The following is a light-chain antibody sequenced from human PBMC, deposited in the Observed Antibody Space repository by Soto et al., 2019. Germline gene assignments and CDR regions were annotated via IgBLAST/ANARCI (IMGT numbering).Light chain of an antibody. CDR3: QQRSSWPLT. J-gene: IGKJ4*01. CDR2: DTF. Sequence: IVLTQSPASLSLYPGEKATLSCRASQDISTYLAWYQQGPGQAPRLFIYDTFNRASGAPDRFSGSGSGTVFTLTITDVAPEDSTIYYCQQRSSWPLTFGGGTKVDIK. V-gene: IGKV3-11*01. CDR1: QDISTY.